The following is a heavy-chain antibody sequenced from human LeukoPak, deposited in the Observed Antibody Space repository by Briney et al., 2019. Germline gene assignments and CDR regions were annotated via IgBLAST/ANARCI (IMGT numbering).Heavy chain of an antibody. CDR2: IRSKAYGGTT. V-gene: IGHV3-49*04. Sequence: GGSLRLSCTASGFTFGDYAVSWVRQAPGKGLEWGGFIRSKAYGGTTEYAASVKCRFTISRDDSRSIAYLQMNSLKTEDTAVYYCTRGGGLDYWGQGTLVTVSS. D-gene: IGHD2-15*01. J-gene: IGHJ4*02. CDR3: TRGGGLDY. CDR1: GFTFGDYA.